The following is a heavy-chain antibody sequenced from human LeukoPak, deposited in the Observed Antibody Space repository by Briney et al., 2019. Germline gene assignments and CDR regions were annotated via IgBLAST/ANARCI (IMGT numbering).Heavy chain of an antibody. Sequence: DGNTYYADSVKGRFVISRDNSKNTVYLQMHSLRAEDTAVYYCARVASGSYNWFDPWGQGTLVTVSS. CDR2: DGNT. J-gene: IGHJ5*02. V-gene: IGHV3-23*01. CDR3: ARVASGSYNWFDP. D-gene: IGHD3-10*01.